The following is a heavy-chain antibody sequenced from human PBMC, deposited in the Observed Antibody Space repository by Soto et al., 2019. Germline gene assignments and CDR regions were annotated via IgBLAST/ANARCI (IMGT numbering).Heavy chain of an antibody. V-gene: IGHV1-18*01. CDR2: INTYNGNT. D-gene: IGHD2-8*01. CDR1: GYTFTNYG. CDR3: ASSGYCTNGVCYTLFDP. J-gene: IGHJ5*02. Sequence: ASVKVSCKASGYTFTNYGISWVRQAPGQGLEWMGWINTYNGNTNHAQKLQGRVTMTTDTSTSTAYMELRSLRSDDTAVYYCASSGYCTNGVCYTLFDPWGQGTLVTVSS.